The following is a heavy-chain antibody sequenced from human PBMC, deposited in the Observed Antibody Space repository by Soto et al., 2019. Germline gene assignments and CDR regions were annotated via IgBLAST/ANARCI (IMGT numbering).Heavy chain of an antibody. D-gene: IGHD2-8*01. J-gene: IGHJ4*02. V-gene: IGHV5-51*01. CDR3: ARLSGFRNGVCYKFYY. CDR1: GYSFTSYW. Sequence: GESLKISCQGSGYSFTSYWIAWVRQMPGKGREWMGIVYPGDSDTRYSPSFQGQVTISADKSISTAYLQWSSLKASDTAMYYCARLSGFRNGVCYKFYYLGQGTLSTVAS. CDR2: VYPGDSDT.